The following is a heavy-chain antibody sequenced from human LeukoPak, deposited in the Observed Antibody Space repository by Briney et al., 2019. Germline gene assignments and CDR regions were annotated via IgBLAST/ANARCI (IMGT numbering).Heavy chain of an antibody. CDR1: GGSFSGYY. CDR3: ARLNWGSGWYFDL. CDR2: INHSGST. J-gene: IGHJ2*01. V-gene: IGHV4-34*01. D-gene: IGHD7-27*01. Sequence: PSETLSLTYALYGGSFSGYYWSWLRQPPGKRLEWIGEINHSGSTNYNPSLKTRLTISVDTSKHQFSLQQSSVTAGDTAVYYCARLNWGSGWYFDLWGRGTLVTVS.